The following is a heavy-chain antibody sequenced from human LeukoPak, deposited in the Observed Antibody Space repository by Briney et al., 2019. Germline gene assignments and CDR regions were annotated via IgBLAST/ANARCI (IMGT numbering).Heavy chain of an antibody. Sequence: SETLSLTCTVSGGSISSGGYYWSWIRQPPGKGLEWIGYIYHSGSTYYNPSLKSRVTISVDRSKNQFSLKLSSVTAADTAVYYCARALGYCSGGSCYFERGWFDPWGQGTLVTVSS. CDR1: GGSISSGGYY. CDR2: IYHSGST. CDR3: ARALGYCSGGSCYFERGWFDP. V-gene: IGHV4-30-2*01. J-gene: IGHJ5*02. D-gene: IGHD2-15*01.